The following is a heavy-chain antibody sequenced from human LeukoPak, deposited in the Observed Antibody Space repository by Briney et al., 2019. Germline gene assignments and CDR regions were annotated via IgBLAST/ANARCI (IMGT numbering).Heavy chain of an antibody. CDR2: ISSSSSYI. V-gene: IGHV3-21*01. Sequence: PGGSLRLSCAASGFTFSSYSMNWVRQAPGEGLEWVSSISSSSSYIYYADSVKGRFTISRDNAKNSLYLQMNSMRAEDTAVYYCARDGEDDFWSGYFDYWGQGTLVTVSS. J-gene: IGHJ4*02. D-gene: IGHD3-3*01. CDR3: ARDGEDDFWSGYFDY. CDR1: GFTFSSYS.